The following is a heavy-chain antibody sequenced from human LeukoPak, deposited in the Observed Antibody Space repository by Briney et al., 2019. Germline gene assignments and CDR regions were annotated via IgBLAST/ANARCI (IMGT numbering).Heavy chain of an antibody. J-gene: IGHJ5*02. V-gene: IGHV3-30*18. D-gene: IGHD6-19*01. CDR3: TKDWGSSDWYNYFDP. CDR1: GFTLRIYG. Sequence: PGTSLRLSCAVSGFTLRIYGMHWVRQAPGKGLEWVAMISHDGGAKYYGDSVKGRFTISRDDSKNTLYLQMNSLSTEDTALYYCTKDWGSSDWYNYFDPWGQGTLVTVSS. CDR2: ISHDGGAK.